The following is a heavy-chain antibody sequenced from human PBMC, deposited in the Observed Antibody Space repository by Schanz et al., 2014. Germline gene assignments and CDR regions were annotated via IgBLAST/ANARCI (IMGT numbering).Heavy chain of an antibody. CDR1: GVTFSSYA. V-gene: IGHV3-23*01. CDR3: ARGFDCWDT. CDR2: IGGSGDST. Sequence: EVQLLESGGGLVQPGGSLRLSCVASGVTFSSYAMSWVRQASGKGLEWVSGIGGSGDSTHYADSVRGRFAISRDNSKNTLYLEMNSLRAEDTAVYYCARGFDCWDTWGQGTLVIVSS. J-gene: IGHJ4*02. D-gene: IGHD3-3*01.